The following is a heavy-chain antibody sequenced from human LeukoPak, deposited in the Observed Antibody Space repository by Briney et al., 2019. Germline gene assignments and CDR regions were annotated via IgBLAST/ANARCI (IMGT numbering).Heavy chain of an antibody. Sequence: SETLSLTCNVSSGSISSYYWSWIRQPAGKRLEWIGRIYSSGSTTYNPSLKNRVTMSLDTSKNQFSLKLTSVTAAGTAVYYCARGSSGYYYGWGQGTLVTVSS. CDR3: ARGSSGYYYG. V-gene: IGHV4-4*07. J-gene: IGHJ4*02. CDR2: IYSSGST. D-gene: IGHD3-22*01. CDR1: SGSISSYY.